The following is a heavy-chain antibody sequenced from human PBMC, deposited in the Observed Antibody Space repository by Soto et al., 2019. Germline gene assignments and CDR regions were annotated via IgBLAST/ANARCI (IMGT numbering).Heavy chain of an antibody. CDR3: ARDQGLRYFDWLSTFDY. D-gene: IGHD3-9*01. CDR1: GYTLTELS. J-gene: IGHJ4*02. CDR2: INADNGNT. Sequence: GASVKVSCKVSGYTLTELSMHWVRQAPGKGLEWMGWINADNGNTKYSQKFQGRVTITRDTSASTAYMELSSLRSEDTAVYYCARDQGLRYFDWLSTFDYWGQGTLVTVSS. V-gene: IGHV1-3*01.